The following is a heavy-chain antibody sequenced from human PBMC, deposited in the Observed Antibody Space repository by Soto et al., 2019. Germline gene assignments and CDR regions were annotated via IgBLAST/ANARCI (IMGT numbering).Heavy chain of an antibody. J-gene: IGHJ4*02. CDR1: GFIFKNAW. V-gene: IGHV3-15*01. CDR3: TATKGAYSAYVSCDF. D-gene: IGHD5-12*01. CDR2: IKTKTDGETT. Sequence: EVQVVESGGCLVKPGGSLRLSCTTSGFIFKNAWMTWVRRAPGKGLEWIGRIKTKTDGETTDYASPMKGRFTISRDDSRSTVFLQMTSLKAEDTAIYYCTATKGAYSAYVSCDFWGQGVLVTVSS.